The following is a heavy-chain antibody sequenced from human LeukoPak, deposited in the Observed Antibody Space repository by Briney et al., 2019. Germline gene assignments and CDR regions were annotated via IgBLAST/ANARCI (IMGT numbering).Heavy chain of an antibody. CDR3: WRRDY. J-gene: IGHJ4*02. V-gene: IGHV3-7*01. CDR1: GFTFRNYW. CDR2: MNQDGSEK. Sequence: GGSLTLSCAASGFTFRNYWMTWVRQAPGKGLEWVANMNQDGSEKYYVDSMKGRFTISRDNAKNSLYLQMSSLRAEDTAVYYCWRRDYWGEGPLVTVSS.